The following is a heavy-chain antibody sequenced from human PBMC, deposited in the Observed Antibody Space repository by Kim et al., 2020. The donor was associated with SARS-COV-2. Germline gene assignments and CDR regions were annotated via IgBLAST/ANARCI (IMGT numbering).Heavy chain of an antibody. Sequence: GGSRRLSCAASGFTFSNAWLNWVRQAPGRWLEWVGRIKSKTNGGTTAYGAPVKGRFTLSRDDSKNTLYLQMNSLRTEDTAVYYCTSDVGDECGGDCYSRVWGQGTTVTVSS. J-gene: IGHJ6*02. D-gene: IGHD2-21*02. V-gene: IGHV3-15*01. CDR3: TSDVGDECGGDCYSRV. CDR2: IKSKTNGGTT. CDR1: GFTFSNAW.